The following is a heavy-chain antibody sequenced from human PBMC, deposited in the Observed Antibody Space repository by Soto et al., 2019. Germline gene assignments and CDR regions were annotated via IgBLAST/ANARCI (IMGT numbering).Heavy chain of an antibody. Sequence: LSLSCASSGFTFTNYAMTWVRQTPGTGLEWVSGISASGGLKYYADSVRGRFTVSRDNSKNILYLQMDNLRDEDTALYYCAREVGAPSGWLDPWGQGTQVTVSS. D-gene: IGHD1-26*01. CDR2: ISASGGLK. CDR3: AREVGAPSGWLDP. V-gene: IGHV3-23*01. J-gene: IGHJ5*02. CDR1: GFTFTNYA.